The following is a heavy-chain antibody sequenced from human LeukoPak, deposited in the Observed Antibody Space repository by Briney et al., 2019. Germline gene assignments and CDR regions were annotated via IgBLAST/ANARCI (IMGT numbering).Heavy chain of an antibody. Sequence: VASVKVSCKASGGTFSSYAISWVRQAPGQGLEWMGRIIPILGIANYAQKFQGRVTITADKSTSTAYMELSSLRSEDTAVYYCARARRPDYYDSSGYYYVGLDWGQGTLVTVSS. CDR3: ARARRPDYYDSSGYYYVGLD. CDR1: GGTFSSYA. D-gene: IGHD3-22*01. V-gene: IGHV1-69*04. CDR2: IIPILGIA. J-gene: IGHJ4*02.